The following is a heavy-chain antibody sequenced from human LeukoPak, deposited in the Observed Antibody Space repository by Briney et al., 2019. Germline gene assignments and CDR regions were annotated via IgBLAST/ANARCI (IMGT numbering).Heavy chain of an antibody. J-gene: IGHJ4*02. Sequence: GGSLGLSCAVSGFTFSGFWMSWSRQAPGEGLEWVSSISSSSSYIYYADSVKGRFTISRDNAKNSLYLQMNSLRAEDTAVYYCARGGGRWLQYDYWGQGTLVTVSS. V-gene: IGHV3-21*01. D-gene: IGHD5-24*01. CDR2: ISSSSSYI. CDR1: GFTFSGFW. CDR3: ARGGGRWLQYDY.